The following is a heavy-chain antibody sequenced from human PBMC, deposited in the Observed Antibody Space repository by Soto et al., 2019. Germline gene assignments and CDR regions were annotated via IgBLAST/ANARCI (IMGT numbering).Heavy chain of an antibody. V-gene: IGHV3-30*03. D-gene: IGHD4-17*01. CDR1: GFTFSSYG. CDR3: ARNDYGDLAGFDY. Sequence: GGSLRLSCAASGFTFSSYGMHWVRQAPGKGLEWVAVISYDGSNKYYADSVKGRFTISRDNSKNTLYLQMNSLRAEDTAVYYCARNDYGDLAGFDYWGQGTLVTVSS. J-gene: IGHJ4*02. CDR2: ISYDGSNK.